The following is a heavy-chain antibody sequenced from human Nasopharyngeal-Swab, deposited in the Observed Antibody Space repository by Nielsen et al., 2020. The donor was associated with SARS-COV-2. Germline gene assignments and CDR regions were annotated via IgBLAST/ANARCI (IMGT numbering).Heavy chain of an antibody. Sequence: ASVKVSCKASGYTFTSYDINWVRRATGQGLEWMGWMNPNSVNTGYAQKFQGRVTMTRNTSISTAYMELSSLRSEDTAVYYCARGRRGIVGATVYYFDYWGQGTLVTVSS. CDR3: ARGRRGIVGATVYYFDY. CDR1: GYTFTSYD. CDR2: MNPNSVNT. V-gene: IGHV1-8*01. D-gene: IGHD1-26*01. J-gene: IGHJ4*02.